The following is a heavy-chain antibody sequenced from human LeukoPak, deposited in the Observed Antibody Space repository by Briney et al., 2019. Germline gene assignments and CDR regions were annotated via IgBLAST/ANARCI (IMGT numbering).Heavy chain of an antibody. CDR1: SXXX. CDR2: IYYSGGT. Sequence: SXXXWSXXRXPPGKGLEWIGYIYYSGGTNYNPTLKSRVTISVDTSKNQFSLKLSSVTAADTAVYYCARDWAGTTGLDYWGQGTLVTVSS. J-gene: IGHJ4*02. D-gene: IGHD1-1*01. V-gene: IGHV4-59*01. CDR3: ARDWAGTTGLDY.